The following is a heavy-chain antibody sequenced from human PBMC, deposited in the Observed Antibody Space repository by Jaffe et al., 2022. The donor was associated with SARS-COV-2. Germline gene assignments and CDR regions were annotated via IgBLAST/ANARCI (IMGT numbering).Heavy chain of an antibody. CDR2: ISSSSSTI. V-gene: IGHV3-48*02. J-gene: IGHJ4*02. Sequence: EVQLVESGGGLVQPGGSLRLSCAASGFTFSSYSMNWVRQAPGKGLEWVSYISSSSSTIYYADSVKGRFTISRDNAKNSLYLQMNSLRDEDTAVYYCAREGRHTYYYDSSGYHVDYWGQGTLVTVSS. CDR3: AREGRHTYYYDSSGYHVDY. CDR1: GFTFSSYS. D-gene: IGHD3-22*01.